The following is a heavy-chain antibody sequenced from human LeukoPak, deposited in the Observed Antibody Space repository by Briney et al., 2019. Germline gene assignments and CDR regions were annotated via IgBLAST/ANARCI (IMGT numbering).Heavy chain of an antibody. CDR1: GGSISSSSYY. V-gene: IGHV4-39*07. J-gene: IGHJ4*02. CDR3: ARDLYYFDY. CDR2: IYYSGST. Sequence: SETLSLTCTVSGGSISSSSYYWGWIRQPPGKGLEWIGSIYYSGSTYYNPSLKSRVTISVDTSKNQFSLKLSSVTAADTAVYYCARDLYYFDYWGQGTLVTVSS.